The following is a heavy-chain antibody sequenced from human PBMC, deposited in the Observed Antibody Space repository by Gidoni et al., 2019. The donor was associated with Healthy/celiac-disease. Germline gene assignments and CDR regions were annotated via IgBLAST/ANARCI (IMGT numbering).Heavy chain of an antibody. CDR2: ISGSGGST. CDR1: GFTFSSYA. J-gene: IGHJ6*03. Sequence: EVQLLESGGGLVQPGGSMRRSCAAPGFTFSSYAMSWVRQAPGKGREWVSAISGSGGSTYYAASVKGRFTISSDNSKTTLYLQMNSLRAEDPAVYYCAKVGYYSYYMDVWGKGPTVTVSS. CDR3: AKVGYYSYYMDV. V-gene: IGHV3-23*01. D-gene: IGHD3-16*01.